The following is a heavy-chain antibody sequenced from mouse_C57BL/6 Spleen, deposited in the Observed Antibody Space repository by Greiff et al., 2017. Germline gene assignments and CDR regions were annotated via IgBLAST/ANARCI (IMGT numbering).Heavy chain of an antibody. D-gene: IGHD3-2*02. CDR2: IDPEDGET. CDR3: ASSTAQARGFDY. J-gene: IGHJ2*01. CDR1: GFNIKDYY. V-gene: IGHV14-2*01. Sequence: VQLKESGAELVKPGASVKLSCTASGFNIKDYYMHWVKQRTEQGLEWIGRIDPEDGETKYAPKFQGKATITADTSSNTAYLQLSRLTSEDTAVYYCASSTAQARGFDYWGQGTTLTVSS.